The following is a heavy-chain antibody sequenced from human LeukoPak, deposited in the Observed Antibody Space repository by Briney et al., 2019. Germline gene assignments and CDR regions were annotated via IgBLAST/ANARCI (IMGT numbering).Heavy chain of an antibody. CDR2: ITPSSSSR. D-gene: IGHD3-10*02. J-gene: IGHJ6*04. V-gene: IGHV3-23*01. CDR1: GFTFSTHG. Sequence: PGGSLRLSCAASGFTFSTHGMNWVRQAPGKGLEWVSGITPSSSSRYYAESVKGRFTISRDNSKNTVYLQVNSLRAEDTAVYYCAELGITMIGGVWGKGTTVTISS. CDR3: AELGITMIGGV.